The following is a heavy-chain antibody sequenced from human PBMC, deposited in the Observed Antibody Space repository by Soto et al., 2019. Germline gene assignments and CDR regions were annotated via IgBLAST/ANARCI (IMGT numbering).Heavy chain of an antibody. J-gene: IGHJ6*02. CDR3: ARWGGGAKLPEPYYYGMDV. D-gene: IGHD1-26*01. Sequence: QVQLVQSGAEVKKPGSSVKVSCKASGGTFSSYAISWVRQAPGQGLEWMGGIIPIFGTANYAQKFQGRVTITADESTSTAYMELSSLRSEDTAVYYCARWGGGAKLPEPYYYGMDVWGQGTTVTVSS. CDR1: GGTFSSYA. CDR2: IIPIFGTA. V-gene: IGHV1-69*01.